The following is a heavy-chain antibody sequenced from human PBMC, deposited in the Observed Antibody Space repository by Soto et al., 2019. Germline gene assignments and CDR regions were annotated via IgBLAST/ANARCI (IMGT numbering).Heavy chain of an antibody. J-gene: IGHJ6*02. CDR1: GGSRRNYY. V-gene: IGHV4-4*07. CDR3: SKGVAADRYYYYVSAF. CDR2: IYSSGST. Sequence: LSVILSLTCSVAGGSRRNYYWRSIRKKDGKGLESIGRIYSSGSTNYNPSLKSRVTMSADTSRNQFSLKLNSVTAADTAVYYCSKGVAADRYYYYVSAFLVQRTTVIVSS. D-gene: IGHD2-15*01.